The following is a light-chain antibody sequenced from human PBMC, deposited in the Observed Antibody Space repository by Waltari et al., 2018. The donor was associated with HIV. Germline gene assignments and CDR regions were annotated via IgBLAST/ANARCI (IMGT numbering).Light chain of an antibody. Sequence: DVVMTQSPLSLPVTLGQPASISCRSSQSLVYSDGNTYLNWFQQRPGQSPRCLIYKVSNRDSGVPDRFSGSGSGTDFILKISRVEAEDVGVYYCMQGTHWPRTFGQGTKVEIK. CDR3: MQGTHWPRT. V-gene: IGKV2-30*01. CDR1: QSLVYSDGNTY. J-gene: IGKJ1*01. CDR2: KVS.